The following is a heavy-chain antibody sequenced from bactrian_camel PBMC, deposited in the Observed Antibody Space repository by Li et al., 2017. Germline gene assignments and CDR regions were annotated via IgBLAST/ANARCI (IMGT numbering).Heavy chain of an antibody. V-gene: IGHV3-1*01. CDR3: VADCYGGRMYLSRLTDN. CDR2: ISWSGNST. CDR1: GFTFDDYA. J-gene: IGHJ4*01. Sequence: VQLVESGGGLVQPGGSLRLSCAASGFTFDDYAMGWIRQAPGKGLEWVSGISWSGNSTYYAHSVKGRFTISRDDAKNTVHLQMDDLNPEDTGMYFCVADCYGGRMYLSRLTDNWGQGTHVTVS. D-gene: IGHD6*01.